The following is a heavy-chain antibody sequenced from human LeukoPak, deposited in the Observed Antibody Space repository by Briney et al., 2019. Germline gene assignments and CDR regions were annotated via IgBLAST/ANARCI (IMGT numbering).Heavy chain of an antibody. CDR3: ARDYYFDSGSYYASDD. J-gene: IGHJ4*02. CDR2: INPNSSGT. CDR1: GYSFTGYY. Sequence: ASVKVSCKASGYSFTGYYMHWVRQAPGQGLEWMGWINPNSSGTNYAQKFQGRVTMTRDTSISTAYMEVSRLRSDDTAVYFCARDYYFDSGSYYASDDWGQGTLLTVSS. D-gene: IGHD3-10*01. V-gene: IGHV1-2*02.